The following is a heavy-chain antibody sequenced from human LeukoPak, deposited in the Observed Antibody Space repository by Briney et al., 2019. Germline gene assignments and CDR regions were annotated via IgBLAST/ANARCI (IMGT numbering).Heavy chain of an antibody. Sequence: TGGSLRLSCAASGFTFSSAWMSWVRQAPGKGLEWVGRIKSRTDGGTTDYAAPVKGKFTISRDDSKNTLYLQMNSLNTEDTAVYYCTTPYYYGSGTITPIYYFDYWGQGTLVTVSS. CDR1: GFTFSSAW. D-gene: IGHD3-10*01. CDR3: TTPYYYGSGTITPIYYFDY. J-gene: IGHJ4*02. CDR2: IKSRTDGGTT. V-gene: IGHV3-15*01.